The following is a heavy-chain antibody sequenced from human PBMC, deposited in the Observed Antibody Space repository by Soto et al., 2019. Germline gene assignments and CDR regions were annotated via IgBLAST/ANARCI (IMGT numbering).Heavy chain of an antibody. CDR1: GFTFDDYA. Sequence: EVQLVESGGGLVQPGRSLRLSCAASGFTFDDYAMHWVRQAPGKGLEWVSGISWNSGSIGYADSVKGRFTISRDNAKNSLYLQMNSLRAEDTALYYCAKDSILRCSSTSCYNYFDYWGQGTLVTVSS. V-gene: IGHV3-9*01. D-gene: IGHD2-2*01. CDR3: AKDSILRCSSTSCYNYFDY. CDR2: ISWNSGSI. J-gene: IGHJ4*02.